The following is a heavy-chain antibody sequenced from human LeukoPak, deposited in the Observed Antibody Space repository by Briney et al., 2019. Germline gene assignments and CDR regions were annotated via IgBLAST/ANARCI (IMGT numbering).Heavy chain of an antibody. CDR2: ISSSGSTI. CDR1: GFTFSSYE. D-gene: IGHD4-23*01. V-gene: IGHV3-48*03. Sequence: GGSLRLSCAASGFTFSSYEMNWVRQAPGKGLEWVSYISSSGSTIYYADSVKGRFTISRDNAKNSLYLQMNSLRAEDTAVYYCARAGGIGYYLDYWGQGTLVTVSS. CDR3: ARAGGIGYYLDY. J-gene: IGHJ4*02.